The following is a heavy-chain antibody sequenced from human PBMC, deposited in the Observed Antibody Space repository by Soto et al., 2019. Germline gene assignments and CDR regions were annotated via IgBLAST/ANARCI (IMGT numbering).Heavy chain of an antibody. J-gene: IGHJ6*02. CDR2: IIPIFGTA. CDR3: ARDPPENYYYGMDV. CDR1: GGTFSSYA. V-gene: IGHV1-69*13. Sequence: GASVKVSCKASGGTFSSYAISWVRQAPGQGLEWMGGIIPIFGTANYAQKFQGRVTITADESTSTAYMELSSLRSEDTAVYYCARDPPENYYYGMDVWGQGTTVTVSS.